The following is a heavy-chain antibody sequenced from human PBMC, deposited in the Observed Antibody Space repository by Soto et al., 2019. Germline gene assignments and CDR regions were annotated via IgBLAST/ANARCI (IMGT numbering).Heavy chain of an antibody. Sequence: QVQLEESGPGLVKPSQTLSLTCTVSGGSISSGDYYWSWIRQPPGKGLEWTGYIFYSGSTYYNPSLKSRVTMSLDTSKNQFSLNLNSVTAADTAVYYCATDGSGYGRFDYWGQGTLVTVSS. D-gene: IGHD5-12*01. CDR1: GGSISSGDYY. CDR3: ATDGSGYGRFDY. V-gene: IGHV4-30-4*01. J-gene: IGHJ4*02. CDR2: IFYSGST.